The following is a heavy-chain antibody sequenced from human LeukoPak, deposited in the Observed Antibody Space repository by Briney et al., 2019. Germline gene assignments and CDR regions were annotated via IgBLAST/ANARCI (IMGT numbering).Heavy chain of an antibody. D-gene: IGHD1-1*01. CDR3: ARDSGTAYDG. Sequence: GGSLRLSCAASGFTFSSYEMNWVRQAPGKGLEWVSYISSSGSTIYYADSVKGRFTISRDNAKNSLYLQMNSLRAKDTAVYYCARDSGTAYDGWGQGTLVTVSS. CDR1: GFTFSSYE. J-gene: IGHJ4*02. V-gene: IGHV3-48*03. CDR2: ISSSGSTI.